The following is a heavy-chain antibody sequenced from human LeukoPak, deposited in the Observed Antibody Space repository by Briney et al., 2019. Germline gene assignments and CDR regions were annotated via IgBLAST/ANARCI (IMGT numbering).Heavy chain of an antibody. J-gene: IGHJ4*02. CDR2: INPNSGDT. CDR3: ARATHRGYSDYDSDY. CDR1: GYTFTGYY. V-gene: IGHV1-2*02. Sequence: ASVKVSCKAAGYTFTGYYMHWVRQAPGQGLEWMGWINPNSGDTKYAQKFQGRVTMTRDTSISTAYMELSRLTSDDTAVYFCARATHRGYSDYDSDYWGQGTLVTVSS. D-gene: IGHD5-12*01.